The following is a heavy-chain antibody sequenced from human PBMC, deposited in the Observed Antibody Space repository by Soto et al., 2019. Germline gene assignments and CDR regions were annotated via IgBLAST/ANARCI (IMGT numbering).Heavy chain of an antibody. V-gene: IGHV1-18*01. J-gene: IGHJ5*02. CDR2: ISPFNGHK. CDR1: GYTFINFG. Sequence: QVQLVQSGTEVKKPGASVKVSCKTSGYTFINFGIGWVRQAPGQGLEWMGWISPFNGHKHYAQKFQGRVYLTTDTSTSTAFLELRSLTYDDTAVYYCAREPPRATAGLNYFDPGGQGTLVTVSS. D-gene: IGHD6-13*01. CDR3: AREPPRATAGLNYFDP.